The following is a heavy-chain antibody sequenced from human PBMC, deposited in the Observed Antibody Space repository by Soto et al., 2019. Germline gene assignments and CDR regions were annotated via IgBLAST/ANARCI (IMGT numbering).Heavy chain of an antibody. CDR3: ARPTMFGVAYGMDV. V-gene: IGHV3-11*06. Sequence: GGSLRLSCAASGFTFSDYYMSWIRQAPGKGLEWVSYISSSSSYTNYADSVKGRFTSSRDNAKNSLYLQMNSLRAEDTAVYYCARPTMFGVAYGMDVWGQGTTVTVSS. D-gene: IGHD3-3*01. CDR2: ISSSSSYT. CDR1: GFTFSDYY. J-gene: IGHJ6*02.